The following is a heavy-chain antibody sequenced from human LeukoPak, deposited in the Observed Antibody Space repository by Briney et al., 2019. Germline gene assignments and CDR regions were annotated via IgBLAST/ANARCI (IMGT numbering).Heavy chain of an antibody. Sequence: GGFLRLSCAASGFTFSNYWMSWVRQAPGKGLEWVANINQDGSVKYYVDSLKGRFTTSRDNAKNSVYLQLNSLRAEDTAVYYCARIGYSSPSVDYWGQGTLVTVSS. CDR1: GFTFSNYW. V-gene: IGHV3-7*01. J-gene: IGHJ4*02. CDR2: INQDGSVK. D-gene: IGHD6-6*01. CDR3: ARIGYSSPSVDY.